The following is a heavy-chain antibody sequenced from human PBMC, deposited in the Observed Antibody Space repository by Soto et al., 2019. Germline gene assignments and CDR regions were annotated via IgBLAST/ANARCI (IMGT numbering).Heavy chain of an antibody. J-gene: IGHJ6*02. CDR2: IAYDGNDK. CDR1: EFTFNTYA. V-gene: IGHV3-30*03. Sequence: QAQLVESGGGVVQPGRSLRLSCAASEFTFNTYAMHWVRQAPGKGLEWVAVIAYDGNDKYYADSVKGRFTISRDSSKNALYLQMNTLRPEDTAMYYCARDVGNYVPYYYGMDVWGQGTTVTVSS. D-gene: IGHD1-7*01. CDR3: ARDVGNYVPYYYGMDV.